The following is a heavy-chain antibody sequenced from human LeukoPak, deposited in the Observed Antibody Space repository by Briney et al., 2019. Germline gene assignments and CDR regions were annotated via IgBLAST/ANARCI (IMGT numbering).Heavy chain of an antibody. CDR2: IIPILGIA. D-gene: IGHD6-19*01. CDR3: ARDPPVKYSSRWYGHDY. V-gene: IGHV1-69*04. J-gene: IGHJ4*02. CDR1: GGTFSSYA. Sequence: GAPVKVSCKASGGTFSSYAISWVRQAPGQGLEWMGRIIPILGIANYAQKFQGRVTITADKSTSTAYMELSSLRSEDTAVYYCARDPPVKYSSRWYGHDYWGQGTLVTVSS.